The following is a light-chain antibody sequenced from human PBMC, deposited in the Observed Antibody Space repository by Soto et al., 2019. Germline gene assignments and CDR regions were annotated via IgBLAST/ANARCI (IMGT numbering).Light chain of an antibody. V-gene: IGKV3-20*01. CDR2: GAS. Sequence: ENVLTQSPGTLSLSPGERATLSCRARQSVRSSYLAWYQQKPGQAPRLLIYGASSRATGIPDRFSGSGSGTDFTLTISSLEPEDFAVYYCQQYGSSPVTFGQGTKLEIK. CDR3: QQYGSSPVT. J-gene: IGKJ2*01. CDR1: QSVRSSY.